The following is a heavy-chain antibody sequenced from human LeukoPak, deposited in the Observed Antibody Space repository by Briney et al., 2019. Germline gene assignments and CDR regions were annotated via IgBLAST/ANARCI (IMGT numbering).Heavy chain of an antibody. D-gene: IGHD5-18*01. J-gene: IGHJ6*02. CDR3: AKDSYGYRGPYYYYGMDV. CDR1: GFAFSSYG. V-gene: IGHV3-33*06. CDR2: IWYDGSNK. Sequence: GRSLRLSCAASGFAFSSYGMHWVRQAPGKGLEWVAVIWYDGSNKYYADSVKGRFTISSDNSKNTLYLQMNSLRAEDTAVYYCAKDSYGYRGPYYYYGMDVWGQGTTVTVSS.